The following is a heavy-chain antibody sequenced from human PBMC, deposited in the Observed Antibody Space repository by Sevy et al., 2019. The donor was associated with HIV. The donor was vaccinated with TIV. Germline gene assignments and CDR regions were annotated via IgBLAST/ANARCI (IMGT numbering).Heavy chain of an antibody. V-gene: IGHV3-23*01. CDR3: AIPAHTWVRGGTEGFWDY. CDR1: GFSFSNYV. CDR2: VSPTSLST. J-gene: IGHJ4*02. Sequence: GGSLRLSCTASGFSFSNYVMAWVRQAPGKGLEWVSSVSPTSLSTYYAESVKGRFTISSDNSKNTLYLQMNSLRVDDTAVYYCAIPAHTWVRGGTEGFWDYWGQGTLVTVSS. D-gene: IGHD3-10*01.